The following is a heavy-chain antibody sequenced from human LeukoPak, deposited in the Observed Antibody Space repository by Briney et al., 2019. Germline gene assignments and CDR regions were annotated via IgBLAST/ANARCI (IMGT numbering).Heavy chain of an antibody. CDR3: ARDRDNRSGSSASYWYFDL. Sequence: SQTLSLTCTVSGGSISSGDYYWSWIRQPPGKGLEWIGYIYYSGSTYYNPPLKSRVTISVDTSKNQFSLKLSSVTAADTAVYYCARDRDNRSGSSASYWYFDLWGRGTLVTVSS. D-gene: IGHD1-26*01. J-gene: IGHJ2*01. CDR2: IYYSGST. V-gene: IGHV4-30-4*01. CDR1: GGSISSGDYY.